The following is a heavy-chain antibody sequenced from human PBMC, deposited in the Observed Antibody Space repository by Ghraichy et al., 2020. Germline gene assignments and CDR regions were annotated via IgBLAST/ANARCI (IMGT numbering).Heavy chain of an antibody. Sequence: LSLTCAASGFTFSTYAMSWVRQAPGKGLEWVSTIGNNGGYTNYADSVKGRFTISRDNSKNMLYLQMDSLRAEDTAVFYCAKDQYCSGGSCSSRFDYWGQGTRVTVSS. CDR3: AKDQYCSGGSCSSRFDY. V-gene: IGHV3-23*01. CDR1: GFTFSTYA. J-gene: IGHJ4*02. D-gene: IGHD2-15*01. CDR2: IGNNGGYT.